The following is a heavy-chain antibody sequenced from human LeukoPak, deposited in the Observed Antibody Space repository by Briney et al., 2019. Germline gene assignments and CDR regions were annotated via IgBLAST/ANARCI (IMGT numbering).Heavy chain of an antibody. CDR3: ARVRTAPRTYGMDV. CDR2: IKEDESEK. V-gene: IGHV3-7*01. CDR1: GFTFSSYW. Sequence: GGSLRLSCAASGFTFSSYWMSWVRQAPGKGLEWVANIKEDESEKYYVGSVRGRFTVSRDNPKNALYLQMNSLRAEDTAVYYCARVRTAPRTYGMDVWGQGTTVTVSS. D-gene: IGHD5-18*01. J-gene: IGHJ6*02.